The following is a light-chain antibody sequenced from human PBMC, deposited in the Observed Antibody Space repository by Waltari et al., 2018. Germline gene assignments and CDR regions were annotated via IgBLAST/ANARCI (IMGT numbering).Light chain of an antibody. CDR3: AAWDDNLSGVA. J-gene: IGLJ2*01. CDR1: SSNIGSNN. CDR2: RND. Sequence: QSVVTQPPSESGTPAQRVTISCSGSSSNIGSNNVYWYQILPGTAPKLLIYRNDQRPSWVPDRFSGSKSGTSASLVISGLRSEDEAYYFCAAWDDNLSGVAFGGGTKLTVL. V-gene: IGLV1-47*01.